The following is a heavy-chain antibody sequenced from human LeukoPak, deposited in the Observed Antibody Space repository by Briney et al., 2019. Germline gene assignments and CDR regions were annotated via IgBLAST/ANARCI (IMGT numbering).Heavy chain of an antibody. CDR1: GFTFSSYG. CDR2: IWYDGSNK. V-gene: IGHV3-30*02. CDR3: AKDKWELLVAYYYGMDV. Sequence: GGSLRLSCAASGFTFSSYGMHWVRQAPGKGLEWVAVIWYDGSNKYYADSVKGRFTISRDNSKNTLYLQMNSLRAEDTAVYYCAKDKWELLVAYYYGMDVWGQGTTVTVSS. J-gene: IGHJ6*02. D-gene: IGHD1-26*01.